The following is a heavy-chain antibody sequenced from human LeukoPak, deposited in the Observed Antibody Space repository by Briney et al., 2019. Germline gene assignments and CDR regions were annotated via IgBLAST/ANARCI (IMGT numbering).Heavy chain of an antibody. Sequence: SETLSLTCAVYGGSFSAYYWNWIRQPPGRGLEWIGEINHSGTTNYNPSLKSRVTISIDTSKNQFSLKLTYVTAADTGVYYCARGYHDILTGYYNPWYFGYWGQGTLVTVSS. CDR2: INHSGTT. V-gene: IGHV4-34*01. D-gene: IGHD3-9*01. CDR3: ARGYHDILTGYYNPWYFGY. CDR1: GGSFSAYY. J-gene: IGHJ4*02.